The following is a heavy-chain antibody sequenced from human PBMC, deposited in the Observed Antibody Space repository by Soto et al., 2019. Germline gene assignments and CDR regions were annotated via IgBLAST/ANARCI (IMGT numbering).Heavy chain of an antibody. V-gene: IGHV3-11*01. CDR1: GLTFKDHY. CDR3: ATSKWPTPPHQFDY. D-gene: IGHD5-12*01. J-gene: IGHJ4*02. Sequence: QVQLVESGGGLVKPGGSLRLSCVTSGLTFKDHYMSWIRQAPGQRPEWVSYISTGAISIYYADSVKGRFTVSRDNAKNSMYLQMDSLRAEDTAVYCCATSKWPTPPHQFDYWGQGTPVIVSS. CDR2: ISTGAISI.